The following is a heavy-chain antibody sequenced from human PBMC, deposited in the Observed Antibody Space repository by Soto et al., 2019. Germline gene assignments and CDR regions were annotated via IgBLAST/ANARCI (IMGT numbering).Heavy chain of an antibody. J-gene: IGHJ4*02. CDR2: IHAGNGNT. V-gene: IGHV1-3*01. CDR1: GYTFTRYA. D-gene: IGHD2-15*01. CDR3: ARDLGGWPDY. Sequence: QVQLVQSGAEVKKPGASVKVSCKASGYTFTRYAMHRVRQATGQRLEWMGWIHAGNGNTKYSQKFQGRVTITRDTSAGTAYMELSSLRSGETAVYSCARDLGGWPDYWRQGTLVTVSS.